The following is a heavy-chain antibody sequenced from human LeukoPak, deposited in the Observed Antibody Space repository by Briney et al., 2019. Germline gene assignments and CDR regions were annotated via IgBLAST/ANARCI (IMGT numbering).Heavy chain of an antibody. D-gene: IGHD3-3*01. CDR3: ARGPPIKPLLRSRVNYFDY. J-gene: IGHJ4*02. V-gene: IGHV3-11*06. Sequence: KPGGSLRLSCAASGFTFSDYYMSWIRQAPGKGLEWVSCISSSSSYTNYADSVKGRFTISRDNAKNSLYLQMNSLRAEDTAVYYCARGPPIKPLLRSRVNYFDYWGQGTLVTVSS. CDR1: GFTFSDYY. CDR2: ISSSSSYT.